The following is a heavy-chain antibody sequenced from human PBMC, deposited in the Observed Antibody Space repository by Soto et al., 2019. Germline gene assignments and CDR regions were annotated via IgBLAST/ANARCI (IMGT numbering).Heavy chain of an antibody. CDR3: ARGYGGTFDY. CDR1: GSSISRYY. Sequence: APETLSLTCTLSGSSISRYYWSWIRQPPGKGLEWIGYIYYSGSTNYNPSLKSRVTISVDTSKNQFSLKLSSVTAADTAVYYCARGYGGTFDYWGQGTLVTVSS. D-gene: IGHD1-1*01. CDR2: IYYSGST. V-gene: IGHV4-59*08. J-gene: IGHJ4*02.